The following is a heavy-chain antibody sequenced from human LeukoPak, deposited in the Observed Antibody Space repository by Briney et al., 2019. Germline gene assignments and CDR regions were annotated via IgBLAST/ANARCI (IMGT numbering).Heavy chain of an antibody. V-gene: IGHV4-61*02. CDR2: IYTSGST. D-gene: IGHD4-17*01. CDR1: GGSISSGSYY. J-gene: IGHJ4*02. Sequence: PSETLSLTCTVSGGSISSGSYYWSWIRQPAGKGLEWIGRIYTSGSTNYNPSLKSRVTISVDTSKNQFSLELRSVIVADSAVYYCARTFDYGPDYWGQGTLVTVSS. CDR3: ARTFDYGPDY.